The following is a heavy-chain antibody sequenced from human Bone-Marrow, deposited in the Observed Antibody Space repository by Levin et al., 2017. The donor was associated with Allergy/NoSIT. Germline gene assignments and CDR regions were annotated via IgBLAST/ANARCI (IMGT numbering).Heavy chain of an antibody. Sequence: GASVKVSCKASGYTFTSYDINWVRQATGQGLEWMGWMNPNSGNTGYAQKFQGRVTMTRNTSISTAYMELSSLGSEDTAVYYCARGPARHGSGSSKGVYYFDYWGQGTLVTVSS. J-gene: IGHJ4*02. CDR1: GYTFTSYD. CDR2: MNPNSGNT. D-gene: IGHD3-10*01. V-gene: IGHV1-8*01. CDR3: ARGPARHGSGSSKGVYYFDY.